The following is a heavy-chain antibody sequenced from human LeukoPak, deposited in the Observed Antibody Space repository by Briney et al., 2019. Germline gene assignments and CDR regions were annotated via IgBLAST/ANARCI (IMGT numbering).Heavy chain of an antibody. J-gene: IGHJ4*02. CDR1: GFTFSSYW. V-gene: IGHV3-7*03. Sequence: GGSLRLSCAASGFTFSSYWMSWVRQPPGKGLEWVATIKQDGSKRYYVDSVKGRFTISRDNAKNSLYLQINSLRADETAVYYCARDLSTSRPAYWGQGTLVTVSS. D-gene: IGHD2-2*01. CDR2: IKQDGSKR. CDR3: ARDLSTSRPAY.